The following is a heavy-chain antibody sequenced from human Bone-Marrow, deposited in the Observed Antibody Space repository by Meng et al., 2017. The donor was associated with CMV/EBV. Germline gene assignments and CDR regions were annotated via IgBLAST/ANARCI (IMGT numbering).Heavy chain of an antibody. CDR2: IRYDGSNK. D-gene: IGHD1-26*01. J-gene: IGHJ4*02. V-gene: IGHV3-30*02. CDR1: GFTFSSYW. CDR3: ARDLLIVGAAGLGY. Sequence: GESLKISCAASGFTFSSYWMHWVRQAPGKGLEWVAFIRYDGSNKYYADSVKGRFTISRDNSKNTLYLQMNSLRAEDTAVYYCARDLLIVGAAGLGYWGQGTLVTVSS.